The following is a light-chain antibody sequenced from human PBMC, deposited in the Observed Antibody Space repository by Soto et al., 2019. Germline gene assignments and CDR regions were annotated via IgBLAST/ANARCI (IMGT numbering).Light chain of an antibody. J-gene: IGKJ4*01. CDR1: QSVRSTY. CDR2: GAS. Sequence: IVLTQSPGTLSLSPGERATLSCRASQSVRSTYLAWYQQKPGQAPRLLIYGASSRATGIPDRFSGSGSGTDFTLTISRLEPEDFAVYYCQQYANSPLTFGGGAKVEIK. CDR3: QQYANSPLT. V-gene: IGKV3-20*01.